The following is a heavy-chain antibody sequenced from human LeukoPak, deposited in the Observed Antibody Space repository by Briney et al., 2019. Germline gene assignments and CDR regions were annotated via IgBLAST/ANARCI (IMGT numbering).Heavy chain of an antibody. J-gene: IGHJ4*02. D-gene: IGHD3-3*01. CDR2: ISDSGRTT. CDR3: AKDMQQFLEGLFPVDY. Sequence: GGSLRLSCAVSGLTFSNFKMNWVRQAPGKGLEWVSYISDSGRTTFYADSVKGRFTISRDNSKNTLYLEMNSLRAEDTAVYYCAKDMQQFLEGLFPVDYWGQGTVVTVSS. V-gene: IGHV3-48*01. CDR1: GLTFSNFK.